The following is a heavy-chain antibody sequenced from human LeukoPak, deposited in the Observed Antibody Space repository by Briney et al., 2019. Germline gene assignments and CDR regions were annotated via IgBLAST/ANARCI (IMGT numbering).Heavy chain of an antibody. V-gene: IGHV3-74*01. D-gene: IGHD2-8*02. CDR1: GVTFSSYW. J-gene: IGHJ3*02. CDR3: ARVESLESGGAFGI. Sequence: GGSLRLSCAASGVTFSSYWMHWVRQAPGKGLVWVSRINSDGSSTSYADSVKGRFTISRDNAKNTLYLQMNSLRAEDTAVYYCARVESLESGGAFGIWGQGTMVTVSS. CDR2: INSDGSST.